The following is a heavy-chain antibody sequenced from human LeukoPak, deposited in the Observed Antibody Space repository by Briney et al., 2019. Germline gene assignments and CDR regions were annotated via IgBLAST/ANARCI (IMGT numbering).Heavy chain of an antibody. D-gene: IGHD3-22*01. J-gene: IGHJ4*02. Sequence: SETLSLTCTVSGGSISSDHWNWIRQPPGKGLEWIGCIFYSGRTYYNPSLKSRVTISVDTSKNQFSLKLNSVTAADTAVYYCARAPYYHDSSGYYYGQFDYWGQGTLVTVSS. V-gene: IGHV4-59*01. CDR3: ARAPYYHDSSGYYYGQFDY. CDR2: IFYSGRT. CDR1: GGSISSDH.